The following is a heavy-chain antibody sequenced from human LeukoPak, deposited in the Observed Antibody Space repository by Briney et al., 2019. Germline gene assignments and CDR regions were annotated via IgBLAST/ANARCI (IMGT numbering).Heavy chain of an antibody. CDR3: ARASGVVDRLDY. V-gene: IGHV4-59*01. J-gene: IGHJ4*02. CDR2: IYYSGST. CDR1: GGSISNYY. D-gene: IGHD2-15*01. Sequence: SETLSLTCTVSGGSISNYYWSWIRQPPGKGLEWIGYIYYSGSTNYNPSLKSRVTISVDTSKNQFSLKLSSVTAADTAVYYCARASGVVDRLDYWGQGTLVTGSS.